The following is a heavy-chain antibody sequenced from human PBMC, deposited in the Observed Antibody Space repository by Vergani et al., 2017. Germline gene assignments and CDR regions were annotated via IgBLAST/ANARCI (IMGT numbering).Heavy chain of an antibody. Sequence: QVQLQQWGAGLLKPSETLSLTCAVYGGPLSGYYWSWIRQPPGKELEWIGEISESGSTNYTPSLKSRVTISIDTSKSHFSLKLSSVTAADTAVYYCARVVMYGWFDPWGQGTLVTVSS. CDR1: GGPLSGYY. V-gene: IGHV4-34*01. CDR2: ISESGST. J-gene: IGHJ5*02. CDR3: ARVVMYGWFDP. D-gene: IGHD2-8*01.